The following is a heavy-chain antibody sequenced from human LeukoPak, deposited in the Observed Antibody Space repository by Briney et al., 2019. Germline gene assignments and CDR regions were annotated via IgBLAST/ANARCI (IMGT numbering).Heavy chain of an antibody. V-gene: IGHV3-9*01. CDR1: GFTFDDYA. CDR2: ISWNSGSI. CDR3: AKEYGERGFDY. J-gene: IGHJ4*02. D-gene: IGHD4-17*01. Sequence: SLRLSCAASGFTFDDYAMHWVRQAPGKGLEWVSGISWNSGSIGYADSVKGRFTISRDNAKNSLYLQMNSLRAEDTALYYCAKEYGERGFDYWGQGTLVTVSS.